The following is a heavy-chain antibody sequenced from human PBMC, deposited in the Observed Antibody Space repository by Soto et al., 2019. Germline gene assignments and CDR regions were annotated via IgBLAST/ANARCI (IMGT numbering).Heavy chain of an antibody. CDR3: ARAAMGGSSWPFDS. CDR2: IYHSGST. J-gene: IGHJ4*02. CDR1: GGSISSSNW. V-gene: IGHV4-4*02. Sequence: QVQLQESGPGLVKPSGTLSLTCAVSGGSISSSNWWSWVRQPPGKGLEWIGEIYHSGSTNYNPSLASRVTISLGRSETPCALTLSSVTAAATAVYYCARAAMGGSSWPFDSWGQGTLVTVSS. D-gene: IGHD6-13*01.